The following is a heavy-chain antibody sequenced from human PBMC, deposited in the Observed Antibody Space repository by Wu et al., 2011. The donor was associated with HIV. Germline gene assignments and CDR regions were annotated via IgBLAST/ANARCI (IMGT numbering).Heavy chain of an antibody. CDR3: AREDERQWLSQ. Sequence: QVQLVQSGAEVKRPGSSVKVSCKASRDTFSRYLISWVRQGPGQGLEWMGGITPVFETTNYAQRFQDRVTITADESTSTAYLEIHSLTSHDTATYFCAREDERQWLSQWGQGTQVIVSS. V-gene: IGHV1-69*12. D-gene: IGHD6-19*01. CDR2: ITPVFETT. J-gene: IGHJ4*02. CDR1: RDTFSRYL.